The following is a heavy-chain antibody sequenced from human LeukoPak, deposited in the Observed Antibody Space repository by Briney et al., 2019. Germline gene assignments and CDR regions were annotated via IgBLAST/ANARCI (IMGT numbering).Heavy chain of an antibody. D-gene: IGHD3-10*01. CDR1: GFTFTSSA. V-gene: IGHV1-58*02. Sequence: SVKVSCKASGFTFTSSAMQWVRQARGQRLEWIGWIVVGSGNTNYAQKFQKRVTITRDMSTSTAYMELSSLRSEDTAVYYCAAVTYYYGSEYYFDYWGQGTLVTVSS. J-gene: IGHJ4*02. CDR3: AAVTYYYGSEYYFDY. CDR2: IVVGSGNT.